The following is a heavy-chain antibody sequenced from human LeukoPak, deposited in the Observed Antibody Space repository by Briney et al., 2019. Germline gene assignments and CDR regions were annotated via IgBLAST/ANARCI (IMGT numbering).Heavy chain of an antibody. Sequence: PGRSLRLSCAASGFTFSSYGMHWVRQAPGKGLEWVAVIWYDGSNKYYADSVKGRFTISRDNSKNTLYLQMNSLRAEDTAVYYCARDKSEDYMDVWGKGTTVTVSS. CDR1: GFTFSSYG. V-gene: IGHV3-33*01. CDR3: ARDKSEDYMDV. CDR2: IWYDGSNK. J-gene: IGHJ6*03.